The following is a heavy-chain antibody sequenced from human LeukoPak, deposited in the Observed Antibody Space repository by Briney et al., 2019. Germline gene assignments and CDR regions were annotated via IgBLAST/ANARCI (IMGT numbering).Heavy chain of an antibody. V-gene: IGHV3-30*04. Sequence: DSVKARFTISRDNSKNTLYLEMNSLKAEDTAVYYCATGSSWDRFDYWGQGTLVTLSS. D-gene: IGHD6-13*01. CDR3: ATGSSWDRFDY. J-gene: IGHJ4*02.